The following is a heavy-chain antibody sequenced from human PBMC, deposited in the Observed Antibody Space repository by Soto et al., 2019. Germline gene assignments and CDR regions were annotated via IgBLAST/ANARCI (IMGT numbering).Heavy chain of an antibody. Sequence: ASVKVSCKASGYTLTSYAMHWVRQAPGQRLEWMGWINAGNGNTKYSQKFQGRVTITRDTSASTAYMELSSLRSEDTAVYYCARWDGYNHDAFDIWGQGTMVTVSS. CDR3: ARWDGYNHDAFDI. CDR1: GYTLTSYA. J-gene: IGHJ3*02. D-gene: IGHD5-12*01. V-gene: IGHV1-3*01. CDR2: INAGNGNT.